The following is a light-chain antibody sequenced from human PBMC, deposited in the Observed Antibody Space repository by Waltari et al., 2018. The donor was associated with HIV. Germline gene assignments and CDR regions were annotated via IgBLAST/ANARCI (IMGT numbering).Light chain of an antibody. V-gene: IGLV2-11*01. CDR1: SRHVGGYTY. CDR2: DVT. CDR3: CSYAGSYDFDVV. Sequence: SALTQPRSASGSLGPSVTISSTITSRHVGGYTYVSCYQQHPGKAPTLLIFDVTQRPSGVPDRFSGSKSGDTASLTISGLQSEDEADYYCCSYAGSYDFDVVFGGGTNLTVL. J-gene: IGLJ2*01.